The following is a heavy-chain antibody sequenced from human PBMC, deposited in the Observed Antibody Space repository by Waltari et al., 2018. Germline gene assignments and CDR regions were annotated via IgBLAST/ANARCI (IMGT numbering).Heavy chain of an antibody. CDR2: MSISGT. J-gene: IGHJ4*02. D-gene: IGHD3-10*01. CDR1: GFTFSNYA. V-gene: IGHV3-23*01. Sequence: EVQLLQSGGGLVQPGGSLRLSCAASGFTFSNYAMAWVRQTPGKGLEWVSGMSISGTYYADSVKGRLTLSRDNSKDTLDLQMNSLRADDTAVYYCAKAALDYYGSGAYFDHWGQGALVTVSS. CDR3: AKAALDYYGSGAYFDH.